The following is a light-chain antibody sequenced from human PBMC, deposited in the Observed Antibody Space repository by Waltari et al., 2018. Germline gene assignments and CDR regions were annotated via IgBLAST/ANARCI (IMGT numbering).Light chain of an antibody. CDR2: DVS. J-gene: IGLJ3*02. V-gene: IGLV2-18*01. CDR1: STDVGGYDR. Sequence: QSALTQPPSVSGSPGQSVTISCPGISTDVGGYDRVSWYQQSPGTAPKLMISDVSTRPSGVPDRFSGSKSGNTASLTISGLQAEDEADYYCNLYAGSSTLGVFGGGTKLTVL. CDR3: NLYAGSSTLGV.